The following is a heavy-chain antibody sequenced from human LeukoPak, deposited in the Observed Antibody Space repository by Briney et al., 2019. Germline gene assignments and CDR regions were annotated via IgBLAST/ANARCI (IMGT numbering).Heavy chain of an antibody. J-gene: IGHJ4*02. CDR1: GYTLTELS. D-gene: IGHD5-18*01. CDR3: ATDFTGGDTAMVFDY. V-gene: IGHV1-24*01. CDR2: FDPEDGET. Sequence: ASVTVSCKVSGYTLTELSMHGVRQAPGKGLEWMGGFDPEDGETIYAQKFQGRVTLTEDTSTDTAYMELSSLRSEDTAVYYCATDFTGGDTAMVFDYWGQGTLVTISS.